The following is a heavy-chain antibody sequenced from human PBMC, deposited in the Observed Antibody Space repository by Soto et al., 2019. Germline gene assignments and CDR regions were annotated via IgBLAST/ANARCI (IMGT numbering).Heavy chain of an antibody. Sequence: PGGSLRLSCAASGFTFSSYSMNWVRQAPGKGLEWVSYISSSSSTIYYADSVKGRFTISRDNAKNSLYLQMNSLRAEDTAVYYCARETLVRGVPYYYYMDVWGKGTTVTVS. CDR1: GFTFSSYS. D-gene: IGHD3-10*01. J-gene: IGHJ6*03. V-gene: IGHV3-48*01. CDR2: ISSSSSTI. CDR3: ARETLVRGVPYYYYMDV.